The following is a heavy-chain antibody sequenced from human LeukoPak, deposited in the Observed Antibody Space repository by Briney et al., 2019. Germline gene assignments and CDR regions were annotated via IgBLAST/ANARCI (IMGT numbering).Heavy chain of an antibody. CDR2: LSGSGYNT. V-gene: IGHV3-23*01. Sequence: PGGSLRLSCAASGFTFSSHALSWVRQAPGKGLEWVSSLSGSGYNTYYADSVKGRFTISRDNSKNTLYLQMNSLRAEDTAVYYCAKGTGYSSGWPQTFDYWGQGTLVTVSS. CDR3: AKGTGYSSGWPQTFDY. J-gene: IGHJ4*02. CDR1: GFTFSSHA. D-gene: IGHD6-19*01.